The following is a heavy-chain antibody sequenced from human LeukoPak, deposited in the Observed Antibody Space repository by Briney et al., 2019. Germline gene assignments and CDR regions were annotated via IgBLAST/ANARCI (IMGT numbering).Heavy chain of an antibody. CDR2: INPNSGGT. V-gene: IGHV1-2*06. Sequence: ASVKVSCKASGYTFIGYYMHWVRQAPGQGLEWMGRINPNSGGTNYAQKFQGRVTMTRDTSISIAYMELSRLRSDDTAVYYCARGLWGTYYFDYWGQGTLVTVSS. CDR3: ARGLWGTYYFDY. D-gene: IGHD3-16*01. CDR1: GYTFIGYY. J-gene: IGHJ4*02.